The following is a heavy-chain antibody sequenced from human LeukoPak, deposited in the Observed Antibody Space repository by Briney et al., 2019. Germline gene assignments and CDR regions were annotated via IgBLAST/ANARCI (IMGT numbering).Heavy chain of an antibody. CDR1: GYSINSGYY. Sequence: SETLSLTCTVSGYSINSGYYWVWIRQPPGKGLEWIGSIYRTGSTNYNPSLKSRVTISLDTSKNQFPLKVSSVTAADTAVYYCARGDCSSTICYSPMDVWGKGTTVTVSS. J-gene: IGHJ6*03. V-gene: IGHV4-38-2*02. D-gene: IGHD2-2*01. CDR2: IYRTGST. CDR3: ARGDCSSTICYSPMDV.